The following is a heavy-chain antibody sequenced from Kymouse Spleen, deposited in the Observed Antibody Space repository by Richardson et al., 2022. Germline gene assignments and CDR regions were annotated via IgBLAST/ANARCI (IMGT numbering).Heavy chain of an antibody. CDR3: ARTITGTHPYWYFDL. V-gene: IGHV4-59*01. Sequence: QVQLQESGPGLVKPSETLSLTCTVSGGSISSYYWSWIRQPPGKGLEWIGYIYYSGSTNYNPSLKSRVTISVDTSKNQFSLKLSSVTAADTAVYYCARTITGTHPYWYFDLWGRGTLVTVSS. J-gene: IGHJ2*01. CDR2: IYYSGST. CDR1: GGSISSYY. D-gene: IGHD1-20*01,IGHD1-7*01.